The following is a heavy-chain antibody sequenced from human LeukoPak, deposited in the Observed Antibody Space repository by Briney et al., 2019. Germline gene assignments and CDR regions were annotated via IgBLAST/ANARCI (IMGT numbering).Heavy chain of an antibody. V-gene: IGHV3-21*04. CDR2: ISSSSSYI. D-gene: IGHD3-9*01. Sequence: PGGSLRLSCAASGFTFSSYIMNWVRQAPGKGLEWVSSISSSSSYIYYADSVKGRFTISRDNAKNSLYLQMNSLRAEDTAVYYCARRGAYDILTGYHDAFDIWGQGTMVVVSS. CDR1: GFTFSSYI. J-gene: IGHJ3*02. CDR3: ARRGAYDILTGYHDAFDI.